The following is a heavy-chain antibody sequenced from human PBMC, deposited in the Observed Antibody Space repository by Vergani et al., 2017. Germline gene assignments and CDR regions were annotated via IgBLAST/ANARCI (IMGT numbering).Heavy chain of an antibody. D-gene: IGHD2-2*01. J-gene: IGHJ6*03. CDR2: IIPIFGTA. CDR1: GGTFSSYA. V-gene: IGHV1-69*01. CDR3: AGGQIVVVPAAMLSTNYYYCMDV. Sequence: QVQLVQSGAEVKKPGSSVKVSCKAFGGTFSSYAYTWVRQAPGQGLEWVGGIIPIFGTANYAQKFQGRVTITAVESTSPAYMELSSLRSEATAVYYCAGGQIVVVPAAMLSTNYYYCMDVWGKGTTVTVSS.